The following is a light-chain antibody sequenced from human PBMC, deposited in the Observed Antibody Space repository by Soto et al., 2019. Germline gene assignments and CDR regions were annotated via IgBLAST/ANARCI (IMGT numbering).Light chain of an antibody. Sequence: QLVLTQSPSASASLGASVKLTCTLSSGHNNYAIAWHQQQPEKGPRYLMRLNSDGSHNKGDGIPDRFSGSRSGAERYLIISSLHSEDEADYYCQTWDAGILVFGTGTKVTVL. CDR2: LNSDGSH. J-gene: IGLJ1*01. V-gene: IGLV4-69*01. CDR3: QTWDAGILV. CDR1: SGHNNYA.